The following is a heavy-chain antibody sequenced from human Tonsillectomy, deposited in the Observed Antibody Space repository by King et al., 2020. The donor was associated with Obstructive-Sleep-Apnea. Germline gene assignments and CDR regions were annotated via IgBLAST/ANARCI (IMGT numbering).Heavy chain of an antibody. Sequence: VQLVESGGGVVQPGRSLRLSCAASGFTFSNYGMHWVRQAPGEGLEGVAIISYDGSDKYYADSLKGRFTISRDNSKSTLYLQMNSLRPEETAVYYCGGYNWFDPWGQGTLVTVSS. CDR2: ISYDGSDK. V-gene: IGHV3-30*03. D-gene: IGHD6-13*01. J-gene: IGHJ5*02. CDR3: GGYNWFDP. CDR1: GFTFSNYG.